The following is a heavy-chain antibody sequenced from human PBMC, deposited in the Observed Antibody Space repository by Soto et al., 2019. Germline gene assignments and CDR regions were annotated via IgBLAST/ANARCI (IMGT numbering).Heavy chain of an antibody. D-gene: IGHD6-6*01. CDR2: IKQDGSEK. V-gene: IGHV3-7*05. CDR3: ARDRVGYSSSSSDY. CDR1: GFTFSSYW. Sequence: GGSLRLSCAASGFTFSSYWMSWVRQAPGKGLEWVANIKQDGSEKYYVDSVKGRFTISRDNAKNSLYLQMNSLRAEDMAVYYCARDRVGYSSSSSDYWGQGTLVTVSS. J-gene: IGHJ4*02.